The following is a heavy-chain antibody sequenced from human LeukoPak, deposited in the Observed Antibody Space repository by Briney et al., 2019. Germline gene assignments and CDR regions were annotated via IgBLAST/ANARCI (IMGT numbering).Heavy chain of an antibody. CDR2: ISGSGGST. V-gene: IGHV3-23*01. CDR1: GFTFSSYA. J-gene: IGHJ4*02. CDR3: AKDQVGATGGGHDY. Sequence: GGSLRLSCAASGFTFSSYAMSWVRQAPGKGLEWVSGISGSGGSTYYANSVKGRFTISRDNSKNTLYLQMNSLRAEDTAVYYCAKDQVGATGGGHDYWGQGTLVTVSS. D-gene: IGHD1-26*01.